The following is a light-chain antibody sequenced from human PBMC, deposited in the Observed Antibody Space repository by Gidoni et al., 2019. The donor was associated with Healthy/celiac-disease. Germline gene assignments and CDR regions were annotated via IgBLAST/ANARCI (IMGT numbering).Light chain of an antibody. V-gene: IGKV1-39*01. CDR1: QSISSY. CDR2: AAS. Sequence: DIQMTPSPSSLSASVGDRVTITCRASQSISSYLNWYQQKPGKAPKLLIYAASSLQSGVPSRCSGSGSGTDFTLTISSLQPEDFATYYCQQSYSTPLFGGGTKVEIK. CDR3: QQSYSTPL. J-gene: IGKJ4*01.